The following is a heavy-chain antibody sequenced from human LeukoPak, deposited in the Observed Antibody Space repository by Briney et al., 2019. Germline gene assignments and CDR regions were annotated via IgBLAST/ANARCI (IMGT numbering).Heavy chain of an antibody. CDR1: GYTFTSYD. CDR2: MNPNSGNT. V-gene: IGHV1-8*01. Sequence: ASVKVSCKASGYTFTSYDINWVRQATGQGLEWMGWMNPNSGNTGYAQKFQGRVTMTRNTSISTAYMELSSLRSEDTAVYYCARGPYGSALTGTAIDYWGQGTLVTVSS. D-gene: IGHD3-10*01. CDR3: ARGPYGSALTGTAIDY. J-gene: IGHJ4*02.